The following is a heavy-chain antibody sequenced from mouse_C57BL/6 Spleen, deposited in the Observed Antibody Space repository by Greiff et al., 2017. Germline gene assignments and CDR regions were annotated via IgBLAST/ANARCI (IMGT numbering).Heavy chain of an antibody. CDR2: INPSNGGT. Sequence: QVQLQQPGPELVKPGASVKLSCKASGYTFTSSWMHWVKQRPGQGLEWIGNINPSNGGTNYNEKFKSKATLTVDKSSSTAYMQLRSLTSEDSAVYDCARLGCCSCPWFAYWGKGTLVTVSA. V-gene: IGHV1-53*01. CDR3: ARLGCCSCPWFAY. J-gene: IGHJ3*01. CDR1: GYTFTSSW. D-gene: IGHD3-3*01.